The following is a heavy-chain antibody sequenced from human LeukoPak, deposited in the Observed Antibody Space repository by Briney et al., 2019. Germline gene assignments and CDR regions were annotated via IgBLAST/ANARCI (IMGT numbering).Heavy chain of an antibody. CDR3: ARVGFWSGYYSAGEFVY. Sequence: ASVKVSCKASRYTFTSYGISWVRQAPGQGLEWVGWISAYNGNTNYAQKLQGRVTMTTDASTSTAYMELRSLRSDDTAVYYCARVGFWSGYYSAGEFVYWGQGTLVTVSS. D-gene: IGHD3-3*01. J-gene: IGHJ4*02. V-gene: IGHV1-18*01. CDR2: ISAYNGNT. CDR1: RYTFTSYG.